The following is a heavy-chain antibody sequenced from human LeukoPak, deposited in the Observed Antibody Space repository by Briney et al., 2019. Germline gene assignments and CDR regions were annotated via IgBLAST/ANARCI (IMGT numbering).Heavy chain of an antibody. V-gene: IGHV4-59*01. CDR3: ARFGSVAARRDYYYGMDV. D-gene: IGHD6-6*01. Sequence: SETLSLTCTVSGGSISSYYWSWIRQPPGKGLEWIGYIYYRGSTNYNPSLKSRVTISVDTSKNQFSLKLSSVTAADTAVYYCARFGSVAARRDYYYGMDVWGQGTTVTVSS. J-gene: IGHJ6*02. CDR2: IYYRGST. CDR1: GGSISSYY.